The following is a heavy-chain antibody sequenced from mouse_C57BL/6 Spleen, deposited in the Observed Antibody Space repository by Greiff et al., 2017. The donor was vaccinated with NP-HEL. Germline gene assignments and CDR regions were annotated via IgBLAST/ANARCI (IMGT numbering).Heavy chain of an antibody. J-gene: IGHJ2*01. D-gene: IGHD3-2*02. CDR3: AIKTAQATGDY. Sequence: QVQLQQSGAELAKPGASVKLSCKASGYTFTSYWMHWVKQRPGQGLEWIGYINPSSGYTKYNQKFKDMATLTADKSSSTAYMQLSSLTYEDSAVYYCAIKTAQATGDYWGQGTTLTVSS. CDR2: INPSSGYT. CDR1: GYTFTSYW. V-gene: IGHV1-7*01.